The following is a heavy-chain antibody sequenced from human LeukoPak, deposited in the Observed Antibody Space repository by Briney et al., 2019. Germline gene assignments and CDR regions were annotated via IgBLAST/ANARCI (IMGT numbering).Heavy chain of an antibody. D-gene: IGHD7-27*01. J-gene: IGHJ4*02. CDR2: ITSTSNYI. V-gene: IGHV3-21*01. CDR1: GFTFSDYS. Sequence: GSLRLSCVASGFTFSDYSMNLGRQAPGKGLEWGSSITSTSNYIYYADSVKGRFTISRDNAKNSLYLQMNSLRAEDTAVYYCARDLTGEPPFIDYWGQGTLVTVSS. CDR3: ARDLTGEPPFIDY.